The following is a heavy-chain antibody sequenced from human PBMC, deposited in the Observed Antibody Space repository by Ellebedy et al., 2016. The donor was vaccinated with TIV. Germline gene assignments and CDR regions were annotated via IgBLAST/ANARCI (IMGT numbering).Heavy chain of an antibody. CDR2: ISSSIGNI. V-gene: IGHV3-48*02. CDR1: GFSISSYT. J-gene: IGHJ4*02. CDR3: ARDGVSSSSKMVY. Sequence: GESLKISCAASGFSISSYTIHWVRQAPRKGLEWVSSISSSIGNIYYADSVRGRFTISRDTAKNSLYLQMYSLRDEDTAVYFCARDGVSSSSKMVYWGQGTLVTVSS. D-gene: IGHD6-6*01.